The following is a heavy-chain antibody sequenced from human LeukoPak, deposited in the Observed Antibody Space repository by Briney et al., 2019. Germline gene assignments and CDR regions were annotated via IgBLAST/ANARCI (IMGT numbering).Heavy chain of an antibody. CDR2: INPTGGST. V-gene: IGHV1-46*01. CDR3: ARTAARRFDY. Sequence: ASVKVSCKASGYTFTSYAMHWVRQAPGQGLEWMGIINPTGGSTTYAQKFQGRVTMTRDTSTSTVYMKLSSLRSDDTAVYYCARTAARRFDYWGQGTLVTVSS. CDR1: GYTFTSYA. J-gene: IGHJ4*02. D-gene: IGHD6-6*01.